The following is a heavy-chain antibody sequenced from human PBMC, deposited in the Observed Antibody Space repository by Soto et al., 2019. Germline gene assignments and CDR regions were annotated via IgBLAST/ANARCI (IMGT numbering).Heavy chain of an antibody. CDR2: ISAYNGNT. Sequence: ASVKVSCKASGYTFTSYGISWVRQAPGQGLEWMGWISAYNGNTNYAQKLQGRVTMTTDTSTSTAYMELRSLRSDDTAVYYCARDSCYDFWSGCYGMDVWGQGTTVTVSS. D-gene: IGHD3-3*01. V-gene: IGHV1-18*01. CDR3: ARDSCYDFWSGCYGMDV. J-gene: IGHJ6*02. CDR1: GYTFTSYG.